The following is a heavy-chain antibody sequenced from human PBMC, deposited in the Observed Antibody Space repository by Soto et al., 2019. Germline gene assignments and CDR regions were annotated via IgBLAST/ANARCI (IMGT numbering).Heavy chain of an antibody. CDR3: ARDATYGSGRGPDWYFDL. Sequence: EVQLVESGGGLVQPGGSLRLSCAASGFTFSTYDMHWVRQVTGKGLEWVSAIGTTGDTYYPGSVKGRFTISRDDAKNSPYLQMNSLGAGDTAVYYCARDATYGSGRGPDWYFDLWGRGTVVTVSS. J-gene: IGHJ2*01. D-gene: IGHD3-10*01. CDR2: IGTTGDT. CDR1: GFTFSTYD. V-gene: IGHV3-13*04.